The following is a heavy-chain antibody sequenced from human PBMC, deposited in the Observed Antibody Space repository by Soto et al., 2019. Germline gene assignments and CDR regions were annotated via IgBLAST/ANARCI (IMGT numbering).Heavy chain of an antibody. CDR1: GYTFSEYG. J-gene: IGHJ2*01. Sequence: QVQLVQSGAEVKRPGASVKVSCKASGYTFSEYGISWVRQAPGQGLEWMGWISPYNGETSFPQNDDGRVTLATDPSTNTAYMDLRSLRSDDTAVYYCAKDRHRRVRGPPASGGWFFDLWGPGTLVTVSS. V-gene: IGHV1-18*01. CDR2: ISPYNGET. CDR3: AKDRHRRVRGPPASGGWFFDL. D-gene: IGHD2-15*01.